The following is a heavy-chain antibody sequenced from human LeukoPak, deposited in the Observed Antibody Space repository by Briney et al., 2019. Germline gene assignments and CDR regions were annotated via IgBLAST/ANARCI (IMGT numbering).Heavy chain of an antibody. Sequence: NPSETLSLTCTVSGGSISSYYWSWIRQPPGKGLEWIGYIYYSGSTNYNPSLKSRVTISVDTSKNQFSLKLSSVTAADTAVYYCARSGIVGATTNFDYWGQGTLVTVSS. J-gene: IGHJ4*02. D-gene: IGHD1-26*01. CDR1: GGSISSYY. CDR2: IYYSGST. V-gene: IGHV4-59*01. CDR3: ARSGIVGATTNFDY.